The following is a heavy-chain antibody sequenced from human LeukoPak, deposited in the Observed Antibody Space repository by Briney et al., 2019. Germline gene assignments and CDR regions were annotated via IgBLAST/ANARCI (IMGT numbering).Heavy chain of an antibody. CDR3: ARGEPRIARPGAPPFDL. CDR2: VYYSGST. V-gene: IGHV4-59*01. Sequence: PSETLSLTCTVSGGSISSYYWQWIRQPPGNRLEWIGYVYYSGSTDYNPSLKSRVTISVDTSKNQFSLKLTSATAADTAVYYCARGEPRIARPGAPPFDLWGRGTLVTVSS. J-gene: IGHJ2*01. CDR1: GGSISSYY. D-gene: IGHD6-13*01.